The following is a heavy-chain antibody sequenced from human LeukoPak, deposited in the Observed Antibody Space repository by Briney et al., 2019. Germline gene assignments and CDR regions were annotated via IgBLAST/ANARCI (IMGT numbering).Heavy chain of an antibody. V-gene: IGHV3-23*01. CDR1: GFTFSTYA. Sequence: GGSLRLSCAASGFTFSTYAMSWVRHTPGRGLEWVSGISSGGNTQYTDSVKGRFTVSRDNSKNTLHLQMDSLRAEDTAIYYCTKDRRQWVVPYFDSWGQGTVVTVSS. J-gene: IGHJ4*02. D-gene: IGHD6-19*01. CDR2: ISSGGNT. CDR3: TKDRRQWVVPYFDS.